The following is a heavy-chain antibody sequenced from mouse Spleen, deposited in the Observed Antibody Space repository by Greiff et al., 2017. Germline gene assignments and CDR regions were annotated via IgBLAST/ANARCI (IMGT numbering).Heavy chain of an antibody. CDR1: GFTFSDYG. V-gene: IGHV5-17*01. CDR2: ISSGSSTI. J-gene: IGHJ2*01. Sequence: DVMLVESGGGLVKPGGSLKLSCAASGFTFSDYGMHWVRQAPEKGLEWVAYISSGSSTIYYADTVKGRFTISRDNAKNTLFLQMTSLRSEDTAMYYCARDWDEIFDYWGQGTTLTVSS. D-gene: IGHD4-1*01. CDR3: ARDWDEIFDY.